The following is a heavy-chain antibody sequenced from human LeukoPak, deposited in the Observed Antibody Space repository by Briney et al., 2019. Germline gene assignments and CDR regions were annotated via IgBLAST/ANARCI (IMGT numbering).Heavy chain of an antibody. CDR1: GGSISSSSFY. J-gene: IGHJ6*03. CDR3: ANIRWIIDYYMDV. Sequence: SETLSLTCTVSGGSISSSSFYWGWIRQPPGKGLEWIGSIYYSGSTYYNPSLKSRVTISVDTSKNQFSLKRSSVTAADTAVYYCANIRWIIDYYMDVWGKGTTVIVSS. V-gene: IGHV4-39*07. CDR2: IYYSGST. D-gene: IGHD2-2*03.